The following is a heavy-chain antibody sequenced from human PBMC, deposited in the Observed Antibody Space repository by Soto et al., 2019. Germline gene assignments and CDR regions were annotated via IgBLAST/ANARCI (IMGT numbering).Heavy chain of an antibody. V-gene: IGHV4-59*01. Sequence: SETLSLTCTVSGGSISSYYWSWIRQPPGKGLEWIGYIYYSGSTNYNPSLKSRVTISVDTSKNQFSLKLSSVTAADTAVYYCARIYSGYDYENNWFDPWGQGTLVTVSS. CDR3: ARIYSGYDYENNWFDP. D-gene: IGHD5-12*01. CDR2: IYYSGST. CDR1: GGSISSYY. J-gene: IGHJ5*02.